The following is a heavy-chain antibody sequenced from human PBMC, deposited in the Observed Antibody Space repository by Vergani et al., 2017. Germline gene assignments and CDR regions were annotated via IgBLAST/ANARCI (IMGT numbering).Heavy chain of an antibody. D-gene: IGHD2-8*01. Sequence: QVQLQQWGGGLLKPSETLSLTCVVNGGSFTSYHWTWIRQSPGEGLEWVGDIDHTGRPDYNPSLKSRLTMSVDKSRNQFSLTLNSVTATDTAIYFCARVNTETNGHLYYHNYMDVWGQGTAVTVS. V-gene: IGHV4-34*01. J-gene: IGHJ6*03. CDR1: GGSFTSYH. CDR3: ARVNTETNGHLYYHNYMDV. CDR2: IDHTGRP.